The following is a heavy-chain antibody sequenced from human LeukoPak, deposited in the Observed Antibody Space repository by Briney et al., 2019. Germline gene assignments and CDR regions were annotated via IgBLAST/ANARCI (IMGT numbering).Heavy chain of an antibody. CDR2: IYHSGST. CDR1: GYSISSGYY. Sequence: SETLSLTCTVSGYSISSGYYWGWIRQPPGKGLEWIGSIYHSGSTYYNPSLKSRVTISVDTSKNQFSLKLSSVTAADTAVYYCARDQYCGSTSCSYYYYYYMDVWGKGATVTVSS. CDR3: ARDQYCGSTSCSYYYYYYMDV. D-gene: IGHD2-2*01. J-gene: IGHJ6*03. V-gene: IGHV4-38-2*02.